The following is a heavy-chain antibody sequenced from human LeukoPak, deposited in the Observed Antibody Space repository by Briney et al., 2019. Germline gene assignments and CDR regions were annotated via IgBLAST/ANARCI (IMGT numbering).Heavy chain of an antibody. V-gene: IGHV4-4*02. CDR2: IYHSGST. CDR1: SGSISTPNW. J-gene: IGHJ3*02. CDR3: ARKTLTNAFDI. Sequence: SGTLSLTCTVSSGSISTPNWWSWVRQPPGKGLQWIGEIYHSGSTNYNPSLKSRVTISIDKSKNQFSLKLSSVTAADTAVYYCARKTLTNAFDIWGQGTMVTVSS.